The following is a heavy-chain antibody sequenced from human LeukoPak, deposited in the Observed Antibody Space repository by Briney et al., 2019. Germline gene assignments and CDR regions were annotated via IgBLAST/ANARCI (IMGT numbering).Heavy chain of an antibody. V-gene: IGHV4-31*03. Sequence: SKTLSLTCTVSGGSISSGDYYWSWIRQHPGKGLEWIGYIYYSGSTYYNPSLKSRVTISVDTSKNQFSLKLSSVTAADTAVYYCARVQRDYYDSSRRYFDYWGQGTLVTVSS. CDR1: GGSISSGDYY. J-gene: IGHJ4*02. CDR2: IYYSGST. D-gene: IGHD3-22*01. CDR3: ARVQRDYYDSSRRYFDY.